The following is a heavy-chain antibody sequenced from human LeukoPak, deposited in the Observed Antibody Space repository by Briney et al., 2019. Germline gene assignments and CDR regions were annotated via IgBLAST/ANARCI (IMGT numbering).Heavy chain of an antibody. V-gene: IGHV6-1*01. CDR3: ARDTYYYDSSGPAVRRWFDP. CDR1: GDSVSSNSAA. CDR2: TYYRSKWYN. D-gene: IGHD3-22*01. Sequence: SQTLLLTCAISGDSVSSNSAAWNWIRQSPSRGLEWLGRTYYRSKWYNDYAVSVKSRITINPDTSKNQFSLQLNSVTPEDTAVYYCARDTYYYDSSGPAVRRWFDPWGQGTLVTVSS. J-gene: IGHJ5*02.